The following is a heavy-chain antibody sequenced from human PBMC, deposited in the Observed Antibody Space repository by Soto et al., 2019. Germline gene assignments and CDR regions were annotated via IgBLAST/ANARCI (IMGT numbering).Heavy chain of an antibody. CDR2: IYYSGST. Sequence: SETLSLTCAVYGGSFSGYYWSWIRQPPGKGLEWIGSIYYSGSTYYNPSLKSRVTISVDTSKNQFSLKLSSVTAADTAVYYCAKDDLSGMGNMDVWGKGTTVTVSS. CDR3: AKDDLSGMGNMDV. J-gene: IGHJ6*03. V-gene: IGHV4-34*01. D-gene: IGHD3-10*01. CDR1: GGSFSGYY.